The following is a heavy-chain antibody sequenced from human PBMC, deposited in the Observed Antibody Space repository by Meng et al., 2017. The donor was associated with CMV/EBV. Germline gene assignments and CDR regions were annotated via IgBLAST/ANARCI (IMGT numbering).Heavy chain of an antibody. CDR1: GGTFSSYA. D-gene: IGHD3-3*01. CDR2: IIPILGIA. Sequence: SVKVSCKASGGTFSSYAISWVRQAPGQGLEWMGGIIPILGIANYAQKFQGRVTITADKSTSTAYMELSSLRSEDTAVYYCARALPKSITIFGVVHDYWGQGTLVTVSS. J-gene: IGHJ4*02. CDR3: ARALPKSITIFGVVHDY. V-gene: IGHV1-69*10.